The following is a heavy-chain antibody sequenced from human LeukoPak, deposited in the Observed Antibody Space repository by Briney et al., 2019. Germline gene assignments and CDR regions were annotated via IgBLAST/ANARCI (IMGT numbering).Heavy chain of an antibody. CDR2: IYTSGST. D-gene: IGHD3-22*01. CDR1: GGSISSYY. CDR3: ARDYYDSSGYYPFDY. Sequence: SETLSLTCSVSGGSISSYYWSWIRQPAGKGLEWIGRIYTSGSTNYNPSLKSRVTMSVDTSKNQFSLKLSSVTAADTAVYYCARDYYDSSGYYPFDYWGQGTLVTVSS. J-gene: IGHJ4*02. V-gene: IGHV4-4*07.